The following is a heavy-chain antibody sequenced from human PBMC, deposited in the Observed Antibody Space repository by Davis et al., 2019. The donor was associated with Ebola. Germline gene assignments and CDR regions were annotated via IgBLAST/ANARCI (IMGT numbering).Heavy chain of an antibody. J-gene: IGHJ4*02. V-gene: IGHV3-23*01. CDR2: ISGSGGST. Sequence: GESLKISCAASGFTFSSYWMSWVRQAPGKGLEWVSAISGSGGSTYYADSVKGRFTISRDNSKNTLYLQMNSLRAEDTAVYYCAKDWDYFDYWGQGTLVTVSS. CDR3: AKDWDYFDY. CDR1: GFTFSSYW. D-gene: IGHD3-16*01.